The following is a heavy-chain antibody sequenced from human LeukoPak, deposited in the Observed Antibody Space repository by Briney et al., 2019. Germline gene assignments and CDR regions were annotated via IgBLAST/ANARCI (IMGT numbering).Heavy chain of an antibody. J-gene: IGHJ3*02. CDR3: AKVVVVPSIDAFDI. V-gene: IGHV3-23*01. D-gene: IGHD2-21*01. CDR2: ITGSGGST. CDR1: AFTFSSYS. Sequence: GGSLRLSCAASAFTFSSYSMNWVRQAPGKGLEWVSGITGSGGSTYYADSVKGRFTISRDNSKNTLHLQMNSLRAEDTADYYCAKVVVVPSIDAFDIWGQGTMVTVSS.